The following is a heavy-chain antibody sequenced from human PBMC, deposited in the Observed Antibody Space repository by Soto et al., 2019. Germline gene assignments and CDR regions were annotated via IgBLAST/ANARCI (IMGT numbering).Heavy chain of an antibody. J-gene: IGHJ4*02. CDR1: GFSLIDFY. CDR3: VRGGGGGQFDS. CDR2: ISITSNYR. Sequence: QIQLVESGGGLVKPGGSLRLSCAASGFSLIDFYMSWIRQAPGKGLEWVSYISITSNYREYADSVKGQHTISRDNAKNSLYLQMNSLRGEDTAVYYCVRGGGGGQFDSFGPGTLVSVSS. D-gene: IGHD2-21*01. V-gene: IGHV3-11*06.